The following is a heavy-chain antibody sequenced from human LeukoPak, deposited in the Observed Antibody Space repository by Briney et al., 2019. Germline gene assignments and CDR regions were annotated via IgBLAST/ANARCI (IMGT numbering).Heavy chain of an antibody. CDR2: IYYSGST. D-gene: IGHD6-13*01. Sequence: PSETLSLTCTVSGGSVSSGSYYWSWIRQPPGKGLEWIGYIYYSGSTNYNPSLKSRVTISVDTSKNQFSLKLSSVTAADTAVYYCARRDSSSWNNWFDPWGQGTLVTVSS. J-gene: IGHJ5*02. CDR3: ARRDSSSWNNWFDP. CDR1: GGSVSSGSYY. V-gene: IGHV4-61*01.